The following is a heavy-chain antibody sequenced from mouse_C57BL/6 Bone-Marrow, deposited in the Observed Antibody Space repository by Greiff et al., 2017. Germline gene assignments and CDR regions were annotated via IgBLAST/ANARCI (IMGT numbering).Heavy chain of an antibody. Sequence: VQLQQSGPELVKPGASVKISCKASGYTFTDYYMNWVKQSHGKSLEWIGDINPNNGGTSYNQKFKGKATLTVDKSSSTAYMELRSLTSEDSAVYYCARIRGNGYDGDASYWYFDVWGTGTTVTVSS. CDR2: INPNNGGT. V-gene: IGHV1-26*01. CDR1: GYTFTDYY. J-gene: IGHJ1*03. D-gene: IGHD2-2*01. CDR3: ARIRGNGYDGDASYWYFDV.